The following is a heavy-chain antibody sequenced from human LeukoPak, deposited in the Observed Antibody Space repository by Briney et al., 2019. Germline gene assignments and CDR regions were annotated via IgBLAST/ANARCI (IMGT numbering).Heavy chain of an antibody. Sequence: PSETLSLTCTVSGGSISGGGYYWSWIRQHPGKGLEWIGYIYYSGSTYYNPSLKSRVTISVDTSKNQFSLKLSSVTAADTAVYYCSAGPIAAAGNIDYWGQGTLVTVSS. J-gene: IGHJ4*02. V-gene: IGHV4-31*03. CDR2: IYYSGST. CDR1: GGSISGGGYY. CDR3: SAGPIAAAGNIDY. D-gene: IGHD6-13*01.